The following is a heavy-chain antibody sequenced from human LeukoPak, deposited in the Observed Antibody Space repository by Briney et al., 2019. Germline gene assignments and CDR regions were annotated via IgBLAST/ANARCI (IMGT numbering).Heavy chain of an antibody. CDR3: ARVGGDYGDYVSDYYMDV. V-gene: IGHV4-4*07. J-gene: IGHJ6*03. CDR2: IYTSGST. Sequence: SETLSLTXTVSGGSISSYYWSWIRQPAGKGLEWIGRIYTSGSTNYNPSLKSRVTMSVDTSKNQFSLKLSSVTAADTAVYYCARVGGDYGDYVSDYYMDVWGKGTTVTVSS. CDR1: GGSISSYY. D-gene: IGHD4-17*01.